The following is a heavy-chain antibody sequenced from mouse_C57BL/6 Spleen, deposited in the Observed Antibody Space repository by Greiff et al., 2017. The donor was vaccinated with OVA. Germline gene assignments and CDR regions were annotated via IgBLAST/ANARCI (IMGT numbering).Heavy chain of an antibody. Sequence: VQLQQPGAELVKPGASVKLSCKASGYTFTSYGMNWVKQRPGRGLEWIGRIDPTSGGTKYNEKFKSKATLTVDKPSSTAYMQLSRLTSEDSAVFYCASPGYDGSSYWYCDVWGTGTTVTVSS. CDR2: IDPTSGGT. V-gene: IGHV1-72*01. CDR3: ASPGYDGSSYWYCDV. CDR1: GYTFTSYG. D-gene: IGHD1-1*01. J-gene: IGHJ1*03.